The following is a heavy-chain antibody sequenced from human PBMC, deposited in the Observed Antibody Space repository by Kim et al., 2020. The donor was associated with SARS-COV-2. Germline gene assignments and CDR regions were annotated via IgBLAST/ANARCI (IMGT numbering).Heavy chain of an antibody. CDR2: INGGGSST. CDR3: ARVGSGPVVEKDYFHS. J-gene: IGHJ4*02. CDR1: GFTFDSYA. Sequence: GGSLRLSCAASGFTFDSYAMSWVRQPPEKGLEWVSAINGGGSSTYYADSVKGRFTISRDNSKNTLYLQMNSLRADDTALYYCARVGSGPVVEKDYFHSWGQGTLVTVSS. D-gene: IGHD2-15*01. V-gene: IGHV3-23*01.